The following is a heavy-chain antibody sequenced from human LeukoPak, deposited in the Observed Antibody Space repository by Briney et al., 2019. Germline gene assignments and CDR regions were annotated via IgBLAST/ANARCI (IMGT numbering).Heavy chain of an antibody. Sequence: SETLSLTCTVSGGSISSYYWSWIRQPPGKGLEWIGYIYYSGSTNYNPTLKSRVTISVDTSKNQFSLKLSSVTAADTAVYYCARYVVVTAYFDYWGQGTLVTVSS. CDR2: IYYSGST. J-gene: IGHJ4*02. D-gene: IGHD2-21*02. CDR1: GGSISSYY. CDR3: ARYVVVTAYFDY. V-gene: IGHV4-59*01.